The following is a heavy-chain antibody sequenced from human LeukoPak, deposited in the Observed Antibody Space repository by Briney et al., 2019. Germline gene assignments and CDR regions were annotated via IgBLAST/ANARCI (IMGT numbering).Heavy chain of an antibody. D-gene: IGHD3-3*01. V-gene: IGHV7-4-1*02. Sequence: GASVKVSCKASGYTFTSYAMNWVRQAPGQGLEWMGWINTNTGNPTYAQGLTGRFVFSLDTSVSTAYLQISSLKAEDTAVYYCARDWDDFWSGLSPNWFDPWGQGTLVTVSS. J-gene: IGHJ5*02. CDR1: GYTFTSYA. CDR2: INTNTGNP. CDR3: ARDWDDFWSGLSPNWFDP.